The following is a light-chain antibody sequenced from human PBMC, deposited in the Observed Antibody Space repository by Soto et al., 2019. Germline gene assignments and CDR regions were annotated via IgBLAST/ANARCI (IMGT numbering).Light chain of an antibody. CDR3: SSYTSSGTRV. Sequence: QYALTQPASVSGSPGQSITISCTGTSSDVGGYDYVSWYQQHPGKAPKLLIFDVSSRPSGVSHRFSGSKSGNTASLTISGLQAEDEADYYCSSYTSSGTRVFGGGTQLTVL. CDR2: DVS. CDR1: SSDVGGYDY. J-gene: IGLJ2*01. V-gene: IGLV2-14*01.